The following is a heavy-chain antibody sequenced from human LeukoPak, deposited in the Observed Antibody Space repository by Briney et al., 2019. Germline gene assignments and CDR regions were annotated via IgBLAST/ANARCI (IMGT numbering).Heavy chain of an antibody. D-gene: IGHD3-10*01. Sequence: SETLSLTCAVYVGYFSGYYWSWLRQPPGKGLEWIGEINHSGSTNYNPSLKSRVTISVDTSKNQFSLKLRSVTAADTAVYYCASKSYYYGSGIYYWGQGTLVTVSS. CDR1: VGYFSGYY. CDR2: INHSGST. J-gene: IGHJ4*02. CDR3: ASKSYYYGSGIYY. V-gene: IGHV4-34*01.